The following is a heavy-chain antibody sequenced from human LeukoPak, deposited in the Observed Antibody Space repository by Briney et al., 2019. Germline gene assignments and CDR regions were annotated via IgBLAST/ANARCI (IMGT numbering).Heavy chain of an antibody. D-gene: IGHD3-10*01. CDR3: GGGPIPSGYMDV. Sequence: SETLSLTCAVYGGSFSGYFWSWIRQPPGKGLEWIGEINHSGSTHNNPSLMSRVAMSVDTSTNQFPLMLSSVTAADTAVYYCGGGPIPSGYMDVLGKGTTIAVS. CDR1: GGSFSGYF. CDR2: INHSGST. J-gene: IGHJ6*03. V-gene: IGHV4-34*01.